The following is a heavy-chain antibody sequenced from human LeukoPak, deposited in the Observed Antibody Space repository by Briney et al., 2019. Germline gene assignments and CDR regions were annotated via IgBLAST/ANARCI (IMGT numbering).Heavy chain of an antibody. D-gene: IGHD3-10*01. V-gene: IGHV4-39*01. CDR1: GGSFSAYY. CDR2: VYYSGST. J-gene: IGHJ4*02. Sequence: PSETLSLTCAVYGGSFSAYYWGWIRQPPGKGLEWIGIVYYSGSTYYNPSLKSRVTIFVDTSKNQFSLKLSSVTAADTAVYYCARHRAYYYGSERYFDYWGQGTLVTVSS. CDR3: ARHRAYYYGSERYFDY.